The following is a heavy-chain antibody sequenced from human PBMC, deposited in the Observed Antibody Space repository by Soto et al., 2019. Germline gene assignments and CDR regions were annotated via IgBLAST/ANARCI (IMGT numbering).Heavy chain of an antibody. CDR2: IYHSGST. CDR3: ARDRRITIFGVVIITPNAPSYYYGMDV. V-gene: IGHV4-4*02. CDR1: GGSISSSNW. Sequence: TSETLSLTCAVSGGSISSSNWWSWVRQPPGKGLEWIGEIYHSGSTNYNPSLKSRVTISVDKPKNQFSLKLSSVTAADTAVYYCARDRRITIFGVVIITPNAPSYYYGMDVWGQGTTVTVSS. D-gene: IGHD3-3*01. J-gene: IGHJ6*02.